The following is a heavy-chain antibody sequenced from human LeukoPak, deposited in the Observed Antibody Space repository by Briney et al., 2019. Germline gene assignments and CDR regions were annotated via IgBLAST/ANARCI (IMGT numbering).Heavy chain of an antibody. D-gene: IGHD3-3*01. J-gene: IGHJ4*02. Sequence: GRSLRLSCAASGFTFSNYAMHWVRQAPGKGLEWVALISHDGSSEYYGDSMKGRFTISRGNSRNTFYLQMNSLRAEDTAVYYCASRFEWLSSFDYWGQGTLVTVSS. V-gene: IGHV3-30*03. CDR2: ISHDGSSE. CDR3: ASRFEWLSSFDY. CDR1: GFTFSNYA.